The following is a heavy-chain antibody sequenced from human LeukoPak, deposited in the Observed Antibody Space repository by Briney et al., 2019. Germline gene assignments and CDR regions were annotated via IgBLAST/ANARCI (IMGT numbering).Heavy chain of an antibody. J-gene: IGHJ4*02. CDR3: ARGSPLACYDY. V-gene: IGHV4-59*12. CDR2: FFYTGST. D-gene: IGHD2-21*01. Sequence: SETLSLTCTVSDDSITIYYWSWIRQPPGKGLEWIGYFFYTGSTYYNPSLKSRVTISVDTSKNQFSLKLSSVTAADTAVYYCARGSPLACYDYWGQGTLVTVSS. CDR1: DDSITIYY.